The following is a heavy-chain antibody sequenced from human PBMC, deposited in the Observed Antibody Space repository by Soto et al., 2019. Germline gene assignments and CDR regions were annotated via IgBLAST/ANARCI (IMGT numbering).Heavy chain of an antibody. Sequence: SETLSLTCTVSGGSISSSSYYWGWIRQPPGKGLEWIGSIYYSGSTYYNPSLKSRVTISVDTSKNQFSLKLSSVTAADTAVYYCARLGDDGFDPWGQGTLVTVSS. D-gene: IGHD2-21*01. V-gene: IGHV4-39*01. CDR1: GGSISSSSYY. CDR3: ARLGDDGFDP. CDR2: IYYSGST. J-gene: IGHJ5*02.